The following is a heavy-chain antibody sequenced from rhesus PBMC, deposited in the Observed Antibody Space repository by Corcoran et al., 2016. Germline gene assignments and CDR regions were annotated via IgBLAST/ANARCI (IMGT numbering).Heavy chain of an antibody. CDR3: ARDGYSNYGRFDV. CDR2: IYGGSGST. V-gene: IGHV4-127*01. J-gene: IGHJ5-1*01. Sequence: QVQLQESGPGLVKPSETLSLTCAVSGYSISSGYGWGWIRQPPGKGLEWIGQIYGGSGSTNYNPSLKSRVTVSKDTSKNQFSLKLSSVTAADTAVYYCARDGYSNYGRFDVWGPGVLVTVSS. CDR1: GYSISSGYG. D-gene: IGHD4-23*01.